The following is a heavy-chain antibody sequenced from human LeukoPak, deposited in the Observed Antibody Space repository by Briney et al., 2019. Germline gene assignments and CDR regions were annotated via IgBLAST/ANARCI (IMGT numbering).Heavy chain of an antibody. CDR1: GYPISSGYY. J-gene: IGHJ4*02. CDR2: IYHSGST. Sequence: PSETLSLTCTVSGYPISSGYYWGWIRQPPGKGLEWIGSIYHSGSTYYNPSLKSRVTISVDTSKNQFSLKLSSVTAADTAVYYCARAKMATIFGYWGQGTLVTVSS. V-gene: IGHV4-38-2*02. D-gene: IGHD5-24*01. CDR3: ARAKMATIFGY.